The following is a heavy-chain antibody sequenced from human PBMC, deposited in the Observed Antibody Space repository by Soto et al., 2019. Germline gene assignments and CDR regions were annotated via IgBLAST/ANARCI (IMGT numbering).Heavy chain of an antibody. CDR3: SSLRFPGAYGMDV. J-gene: IGHJ6*02. CDR1: GYTFTSYY. D-gene: IGHD5-12*01. Sequence: QVQLVQSGAEVKKPGASVKVSCKASGYTFTSYYMHWVRQAHGQGLEWMGIINASGGSTSYAQKFQGSVTMNRDTCTSTVYMDLCSLRAEDTAVYYCSSLRFPGAYGMDVWGQGTTVTVSS. CDR2: INASGGST. V-gene: IGHV1-46*01.